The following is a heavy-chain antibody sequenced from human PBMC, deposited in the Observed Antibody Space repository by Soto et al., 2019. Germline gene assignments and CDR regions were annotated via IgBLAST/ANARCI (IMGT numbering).Heavy chain of an antibody. CDR2: ISGSGGTT. D-gene: IGHD5-18*01. V-gene: IGHV3-23*01. Sequence: GGSLRLSCAASGFAFSSYAMSWVRQAPGKGLEWVSAISGSGGTTYYPDSVKGRFTISRDNSKNTLYLQMNSLRAEDTAVYYCARNWGLFTAMTTFDYWGQGTLVTVSS. CDR3: ARNWGLFTAMTTFDY. J-gene: IGHJ4*02. CDR1: GFAFSSYA.